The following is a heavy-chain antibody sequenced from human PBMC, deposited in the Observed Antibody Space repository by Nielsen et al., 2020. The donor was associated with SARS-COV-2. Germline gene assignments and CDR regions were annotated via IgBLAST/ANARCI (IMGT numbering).Heavy chain of an antibody. CDR2: ADATSNYI. D-gene: IGHD3-10*01. V-gene: IGHV3-21*01. J-gene: IGHJ3*02. Sequence: GESLKISCVASGFTFSTYTMTWVRQAPGKGLEWVAAADATSNYIYYADAVRGRFTISRDNAKSSLYLQMDSLRAEDTAVYYCARRWYGSDSDREAFDIWGRGTMVTVSS. CDR3: ARRWYGSDSDREAFDI. CDR1: GFTFSTYT.